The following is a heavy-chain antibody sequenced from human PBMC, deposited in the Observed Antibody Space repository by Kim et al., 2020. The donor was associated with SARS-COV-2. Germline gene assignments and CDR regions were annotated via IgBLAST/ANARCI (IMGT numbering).Heavy chain of an antibody. Sequence: GGSLRLSCAASGFTFSNYGMHWVRQAPGKGLEWVAVIWYDGSNKYYGDSVKGRFTISRDNSKNTLYLQMNSLRAEDTAVYYCAIEGQWLATALDYWGHGT. D-gene: IGHD6-19*01. CDR3: AIEGQWLATALDY. CDR2: IWYDGSNK. J-gene: IGHJ4*01. V-gene: IGHV3-33*01. CDR1: GFTFSNYG.